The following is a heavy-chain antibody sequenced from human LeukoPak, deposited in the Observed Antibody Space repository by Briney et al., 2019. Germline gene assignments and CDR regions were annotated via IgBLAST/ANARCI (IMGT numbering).Heavy chain of an antibody. CDR3: AKDKRTVATLPFDY. V-gene: IGHV3-23*01. D-gene: IGHD6-19*01. CDR2: ISGSGGST. CDR1: GFTSSNYA. Sequence: PGGSLRLSCAASGFTSSNYAMSWVRQAPGKGLEWVSAISGSGGSTYYADSVRGRFTISRDNSKNTLYLQMNSLRAEDTAVYYCAKDKRTVATLPFDYWGQGTLVTVSS. J-gene: IGHJ4*02.